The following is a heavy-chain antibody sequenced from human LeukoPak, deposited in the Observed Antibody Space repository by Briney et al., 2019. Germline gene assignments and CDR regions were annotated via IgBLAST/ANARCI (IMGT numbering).Heavy chain of an antibody. CDR3: ARDGYSSGPSDY. D-gene: IGHD6-19*01. J-gene: IGHJ4*02. V-gene: IGHV1-3*04. CDR2: INTGNGNT. Sequence: ASVKVSCKASGYTFTTYAMHWVRQAPGQRLEWMGWINTGNGNTKYSQKFQDRVTITRDTSTSTVYMELSSLRSEDTAVYYCARDGYSSGPSDYWGQGTLVTVSS. CDR1: GYTFTTYA.